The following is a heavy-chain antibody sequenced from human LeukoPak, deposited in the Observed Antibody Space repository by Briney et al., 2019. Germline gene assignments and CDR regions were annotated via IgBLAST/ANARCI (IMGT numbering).Heavy chain of an antibody. CDR3: ETWGIPAALDR. D-gene: IGHD2-2*01. J-gene: IGHJ5*02. CDR2: IRQDGSDK. Sequence: GGSLRLSCAASGFMFSNYWMGWVRQAPGKGLEWVANIRQDGSDKYYVESVRGRFTISRDNAQNSLYLQMNSLKGDDSGVYYCETWGIPAALDRWGQGTLVTVSS. V-gene: IGHV3-7*01. CDR1: GFMFSNYW.